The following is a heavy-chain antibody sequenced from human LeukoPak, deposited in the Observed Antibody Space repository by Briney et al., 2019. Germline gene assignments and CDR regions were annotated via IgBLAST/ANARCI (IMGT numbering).Heavy chain of an antibody. CDR1: GGSISSSSYY. V-gene: IGHV4-39*07. J-gene: IGHJ4*02. Sequence: SETLSLTCTVSGGSISSSSYYWGWIRQPPGKGLEWIGSIYYSGSTYYNPSLKSRVTISVDTSKNQFSLKLSSVTAADTAVYYCARLGSIAARPSPDYWGQGTLVTVSS. D-gene: IGHD6-6*01. CDR2: IYYSGST. CDR3: ARLGSIAARPSPDY.